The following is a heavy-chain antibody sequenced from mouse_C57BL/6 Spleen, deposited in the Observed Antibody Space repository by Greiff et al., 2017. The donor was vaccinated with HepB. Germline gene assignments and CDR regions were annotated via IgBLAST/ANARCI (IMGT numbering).Heavy chain of an antibody. CDR1: GYSFTDYE. CDR3: TRRGYGSRYYFDY. D-gene: IGHD1-1*01. V-gene: IGHV1-15*01. Sequence: VQLQQSGAELVRPGASVTLSCKASGYSFTDYEMHWVKQTPVHGLEWIGAIDPETGGTAYNQKFKGKAILTADKSSSTAYMELRSLTSEDSAVYYCTRRGYGSRYYFDYWGQGTTLTVSS. CDR2: IDPETGGT. J-gene: IGHJ2*01.